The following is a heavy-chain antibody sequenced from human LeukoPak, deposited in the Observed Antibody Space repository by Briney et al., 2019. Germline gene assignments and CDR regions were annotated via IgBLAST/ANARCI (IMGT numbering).Heavy chain of an antibody. CDR1: GFTFDDYA. J-gene: IGHJ3*02. Sequence: PGRSLRLSCAASGFTFDDYAMHWVRQTPGKGLEWVSSISWDGGISVYADSVKGRFTISRDNAKSSLYLETSALTPEDTALYFCIKDLRLDLHFDTFDIWGQGTMVTVSS. V-gene: IGHV3-9*01. D-gene: IGHD1-7*01. CDR3: IKDLRLDLHFDTFDI. CDR2: ISWDGGIS.